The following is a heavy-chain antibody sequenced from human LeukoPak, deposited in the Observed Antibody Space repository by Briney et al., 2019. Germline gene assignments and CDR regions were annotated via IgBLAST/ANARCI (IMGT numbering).Heavy chain of an antibody. CDR3: ARDSGSYSFQS. J-gene: IGHJ4*02. CDR1: GVSMTGYY. Sequence: PSETLSLTCSVSGVSMTGYYWSWIRQAPGKAPEWIGYIYSSGSTNYNPSLNSRVTMSLDASKNQFSLKLTSVTAADTAVYYCARDSGSYSFQSWGQGTLVTVFS. V-gene: IGHV4-59*01. CDR2: IYSSGST. D-gene: IGHD1-26*01.